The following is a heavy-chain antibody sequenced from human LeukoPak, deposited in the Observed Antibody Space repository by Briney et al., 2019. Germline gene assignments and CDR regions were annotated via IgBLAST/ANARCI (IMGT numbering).Heavy chain of an antibody. D-gene: IGHD3-10*01. CDR2: INHSGST. V-gene: IGHV4-34*01. CDR3: ARRRAMLWFGELLSTNFDY. J-gene: IGHJ4*02. Sequence: PSETLSLTCAVYGGSFSGYYWSWIRQPPGKGLEWIGEINHSGSTNYNPSLKSRVTISVDTSKNQFSLKLSSVTAADTAVYYCARRRAMLWFGELLSTNFDYWGQGTLVTVSS. CDR1: GGSFSGYY.